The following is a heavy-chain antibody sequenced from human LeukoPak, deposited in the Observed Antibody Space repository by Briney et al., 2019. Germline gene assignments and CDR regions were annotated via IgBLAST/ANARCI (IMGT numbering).Heavy chain of an antibody. Sequence: SVKVSCKASGGSFNNYAISWVRQAPGQGLEWMGRIIPIFGIANSAQKFQGRVTITADKSTNTAYMELSSLRSDDTAVYYCARVDSGYYGYWGQGTLVTVSS. CDR2: IIPIFGIA. CDR3: ARVDSGYYGY. D-gene: IGHD3-22*01. J-gene: IGHJ4*02. CDR1: GGSFNNYA. V-gene: IGHV1-69*04.